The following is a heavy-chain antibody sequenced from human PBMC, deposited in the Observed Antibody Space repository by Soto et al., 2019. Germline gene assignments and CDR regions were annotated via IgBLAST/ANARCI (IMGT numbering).Heavy chain of an antibody. CDR1: RDSGRRGTSF. Sequence: RDSGRRGTSFWTCIRQPPGKGLEWLASISYTGDTNYNPSLKRRISMSIDTSKNQFSLKLTSVTAAHSAVNYCTRSYRDLLEHWGQGNLV. CDR3: TRSYRDLLEH. V-gene: IGHV4-61*01. CDR2: ISYTGDT. J-gene: IGHJ1*01. D-gene: IGHD3-10*01.